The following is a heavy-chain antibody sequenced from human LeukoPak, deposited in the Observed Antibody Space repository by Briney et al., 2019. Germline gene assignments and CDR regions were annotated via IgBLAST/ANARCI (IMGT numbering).Heavy chain of an antibody. D-gene: IGHD1-1*01. V-gene: IGHV4-38-2*01. CDR2: IYHSGGS. CDR3: AKAGTTGIHHWFDP. Sequence: SETPPLTCVVSGYSISNDYYWGWIRQPPGKGLEWIGNIYHSGGSYYNPSLKSRVTILVDTSKNQFSLKLSSVTAADTAVYYCAKAGTTGIHHWFDPWGQGNLVTVSS. CDR1: GYSISNDYY. J-gene: IGHJ5*02.